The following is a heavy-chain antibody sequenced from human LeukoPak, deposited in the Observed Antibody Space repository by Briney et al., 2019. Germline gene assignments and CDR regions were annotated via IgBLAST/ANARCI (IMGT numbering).Heavy chain of an antibody. Sequence: PSETLSLTCTVSGGSLSNSGNYWSWVRQPPGGGLEWLGYIYYSGSTNYNPSLKSRVTISVDTSKDQFSLKLTSVTAADTAVYYCARDRSQDRYYYSGMDVWGKGTTVTVAS. CDR3: ARDRSQDRYYYSGMDV. D-gene: IGHD2-15*01. CDR1: GGSLSNSGNY. J-gene: IGHJ6*04. CDR2: IYYSGST. V-gene: IGHV4-61*08.